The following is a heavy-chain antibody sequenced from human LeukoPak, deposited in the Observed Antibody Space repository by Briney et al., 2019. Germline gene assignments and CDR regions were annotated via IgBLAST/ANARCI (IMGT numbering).Heavy chain of an antibody. D-gene: IGHD3-10*01. CDR3: ARLRWPRGGRSSFDY. V-gene: IGHV5-51*01. CDR2: VNPDDSDT. CDR1: GYSFTSHW. Sequence: GESLEISCKGSGYSFTSHWIGWVRQMPGKGLEWMGIVNPDDSDTIYSPSFQGQVTISADESITTAYLQWSSLKASDTAMYYCARLRWPRGGRSSFDYWSQGALVTVSS. J-gene: IGHJ4*02.